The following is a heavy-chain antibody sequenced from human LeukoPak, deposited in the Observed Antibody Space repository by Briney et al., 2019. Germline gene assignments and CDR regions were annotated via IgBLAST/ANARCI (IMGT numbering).Heavy chain of an antibody. Sequence: GFLRLSCAASGFTFSSYAMHWVRQAPGKGLEWVAVISYDGSNKYYADSVKGRFTISRDNSKNTLYLQMNSLRAEDTAVYYCARERITMVRGAFDYWGQGTLVTVSS. V-gene: IGHV3-30-3*01. CDR2: ISYDGSNK. D-gene: IGHD3-10*01. CDR1: GFTFSSYA. CDR3: ARERITMVRGAFDY. J-gene: IGHJ4*02.